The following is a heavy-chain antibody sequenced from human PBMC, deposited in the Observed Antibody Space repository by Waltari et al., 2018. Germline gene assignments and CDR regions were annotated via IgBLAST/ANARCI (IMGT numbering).Heavy chain of an antibody. J-gene: IGHJ5*02. CDR1: GFTFRRYW. Sequence: EVQLVESGGGLVQPGGSLRLSCAASGFTFRRYWMHWVRQAPGKGLVWVSRINSDGSTTGYADSVKGRFTISRDNTKNTLSLQMNSLRDEDTAVYYCAVYLRSSPFDPWGQGTLVTVSS. D-gene: IGHD5-12*01. CDR3: AVYLRSSPFDP. CDR2: INSDGSTT. V-gene: IGHV3-74*01.